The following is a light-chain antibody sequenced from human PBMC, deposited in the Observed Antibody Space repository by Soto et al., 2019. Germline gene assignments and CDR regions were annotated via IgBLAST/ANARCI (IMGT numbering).Light chain of an antibody. CDR2: EGS. CDR3: CSYEGCLTSAGYV. J-gene: IGLJ1*01. CDR1: SSDVGSYTL. Sequence: QSVLTQPASVSGSPGQSITISCTGTSSDVGSYTLVSWYQQHPGEAPKLIIYEGSRRPSGVSNRFSGSKSVNTASLTISGLRAEDEADYYCCSYEGCLTSAGYVFGTATKLTVL. V-gene: IGLV2-23*01.